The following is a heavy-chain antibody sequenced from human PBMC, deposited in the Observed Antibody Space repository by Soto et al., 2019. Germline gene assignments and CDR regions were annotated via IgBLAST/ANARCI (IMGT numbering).Heavy chain of an antibody. CDR3: TRPRRYCTNGVCQPGGVDV. V-gene: IGHV3-73*01. J-gene: IGHJ6*02. Sequence: GGSLRLSCAASGLSFSGSAIHWFRQASGKGLEWVGRIRSKANNYATQYGASVKGRFTISRDDSKNTAYLQMHSLKTEDTAVYYCTRPRRYCTNGVCQPGGVDVWGQGTTVTVSS. CDR1: GLSFSGSA. CDR2: IRSKANNYAT. D-gene: IGHD2-8*01.